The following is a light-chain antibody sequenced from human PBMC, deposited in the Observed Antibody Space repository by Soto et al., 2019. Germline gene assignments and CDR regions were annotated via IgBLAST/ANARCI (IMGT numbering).Light chain of an antibody. J-gene: IGKJ1*01. V-gene: IGKV3-15*01. CDR3: QQYNNWPQT. Sequence: EIVMTQSPATLSVSPGERATLSCRASQSVSGNLAWYQQKPGQAPRLLIYGASTRATGIPARFSGSGSGPEFTLTISSLQSEDFAVYYCQQYNNWPQTFGQGTKVELK. CDR1: QSVSGN. CDR2: GAS.